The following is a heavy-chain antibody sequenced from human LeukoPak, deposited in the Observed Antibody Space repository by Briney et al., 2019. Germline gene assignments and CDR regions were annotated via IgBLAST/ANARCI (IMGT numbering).Heavy chain of an antibody. CDR2: MNPNSGNT. J-gene: IGHJ6*03. D-gene: IGHD3-10*01. V-gene: IGHV1-8*03. Sequence: ASVKVSCKASGGTFSSYAISWVRQATGQGLEWMGWMNPNSGNTGYAQKFQGRVTITRNTSISTAYMELSSLRSEDTAVYYCAREGYYYGSGSYRRTYYYYYMDVWGKGTTVTVSS. CDR3: AREGYYYGSGSYRRTYYYYYMDV. CDR1: GGTFSSYA.